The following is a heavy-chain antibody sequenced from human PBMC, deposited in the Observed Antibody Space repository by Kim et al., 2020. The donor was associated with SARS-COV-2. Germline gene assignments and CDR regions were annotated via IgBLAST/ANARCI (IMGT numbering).Heavy chain of an antibody. CDR2: INHSGST. Sequence: SETLSLTCAVYGGSFSGYYWSWIRQPPGKGLEWIGEINHSGSTNYNPSLKSRVTISVDTSKNQFSLKLSSVTAADTAVYYCARGETLHYCSGGSCYSKIFDYWGQGTLVTVSS. J-gene: IGHJ4*02. V-gene: IGHV4-34*01. CDR3: ARGETLHYCSGGSCYSKIFDY. D-gene: IGHD2-15*01. CDR1: GGSFSGYY.